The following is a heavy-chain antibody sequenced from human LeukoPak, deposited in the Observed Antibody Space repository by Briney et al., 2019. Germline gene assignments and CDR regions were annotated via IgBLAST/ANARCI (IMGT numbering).Heavy chain of an antibody. D-gene: IGHD2-15*01. CDR3: ARAECSSGSCSNDY. Sequence: GASVKVSCKASGYTFTGYYMHWVRQAPGQGPEWMGWINPISGGTKYAQKFQGRVTMTRDMSSSTAYMELSRLRSDDTAVYYCARAECSSGSCSNDYWGQGTLVTVSS. V-gene: IGHV1-2*02. J-gene: IGHJ4*02. CDR2: INPISGGT. CDR1: GYTFTGYY.